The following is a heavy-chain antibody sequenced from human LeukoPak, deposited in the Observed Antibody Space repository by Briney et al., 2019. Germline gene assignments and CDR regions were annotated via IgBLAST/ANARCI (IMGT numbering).Heavy chain of an antibody. CDR2: MNPNSGNT. D-gene: IGHD6-19*01. J-gene: IGHJ4*02. V-gene: IGHV1-8*01. Sequence: GASVKVSCKASGYTFTSYDINWVRQATGQGLEWMGWMNPNSGNTGYAQKFQGRVTMTRNTSISTAYMELSSLRSEDTAVYYCARGPDIGAGPGSGLPRPDYWGQGTLVTVSS. CDR1: GYTFTSYD. CDR3: ARGPDIGAGPGSGLPRPDY.